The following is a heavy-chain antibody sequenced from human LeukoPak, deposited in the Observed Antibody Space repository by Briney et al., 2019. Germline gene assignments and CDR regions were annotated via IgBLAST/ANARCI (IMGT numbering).Heavy chain of an antibody. Sequence: GGSLRLSCAASGFTFSSYAMSWVRQAPGKGLEWVSAISGSGGSTYYADSVKGRFTISRDNSKNTLYLQMNSLRAEDTAVYYCGKRELWHGSGEDAWGQGTTVTVSS. CDR1: GFTFSSYA. V-gene: IGHV3-23*01. J-gene: IGHJ6*02. D-gene: IGHD3-10*01. CDR3: GKRELWHGSGEDA. CDR2: ISGSGGST.